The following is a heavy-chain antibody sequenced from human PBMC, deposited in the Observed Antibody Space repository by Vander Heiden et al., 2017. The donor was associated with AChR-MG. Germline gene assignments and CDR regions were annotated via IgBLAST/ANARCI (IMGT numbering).Heavy chain of an antibody. D-gene: IGHD2-2*02. CDR2: VDFGGST. J-gene: IGHJ4*02. V-gene: IGHV4-31*03. CDR3: ARLHDQFLYDY. Sequence: QVQLQESGPRLVKPSQTLSLTCTVSGGSINRGAYSWSWVRQFPGKGLEWIGNVDFGGSTAYNPSLTSRLTISVDTSKSQFSLRLRSVTVADSALYFCARLHDQFLYDYWGQGTLVAVSS. CDR1: GGSINRGAYS.